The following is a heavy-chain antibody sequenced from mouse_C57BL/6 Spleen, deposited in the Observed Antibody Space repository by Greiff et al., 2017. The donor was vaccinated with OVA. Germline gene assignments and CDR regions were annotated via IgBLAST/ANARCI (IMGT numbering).Heavy chain of an antibody. Sequence: EVKLVESGGGLVKPGGSLKLSCAASGFTFSDYGMHWVRQAPEQGLEWVAYISSGSSTIYYADTVKGRFTISIDNAKNTLFLQMTSLRSEDTAMYYCAREGTVVAYYCDYWGQGTTLTVSS. CDR2: ISSGSSTI. CDR1: GFTFSDYG. J-gene: IGHJ2*01. D-gene: IGHD1-1*01. CDR3: AREGTVVAYYCDY. V-gene: IGHV5-17*01.